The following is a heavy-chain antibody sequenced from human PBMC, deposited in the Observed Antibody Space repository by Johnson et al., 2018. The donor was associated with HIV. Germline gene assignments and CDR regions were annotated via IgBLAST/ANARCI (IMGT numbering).Heavy chain of an antibody. CDR3: TGRDLLRAFDI. CDR1: GFSFGDYY. J-gene: IGHJ3*02. V-gene: IGHV3-11*04. Sequence: QVQLVESGGGLVKPGGSLRLSCAASGFSFGDYYMSWIRQAPGKGLEWISYISSDGSTIDYADSVKGRFTISRDNGNNSLYLQMNSLRAEDAAVYYCTGRDLLRAFDIWGQWTMVTVSS. D-gene: IGHD2-15*01. CDR2: ISSDGSTI.